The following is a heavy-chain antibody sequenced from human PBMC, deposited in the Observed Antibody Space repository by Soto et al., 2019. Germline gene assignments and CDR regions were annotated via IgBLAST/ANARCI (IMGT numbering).Heavy chain of an antibody. CDR3: ARACGGDCYSGYYYGMDV. D-gene: IGHD2-21*02. CDR2: IYYSGST. J-gene: IGHJ6*02. CDR1: GGSISSSSYY. Sequence: PSETLSLTCTVSGGSISSSSYYWGWIRQPPGKGLEWIGYIYYSGSTNYNPSLKSRVTISVDTSKNQFSLKLSSVTAADTAVYYCARACGGDCYSGYYYGMDVWGQGTTVT. V-gene: IGHV4-61*05.